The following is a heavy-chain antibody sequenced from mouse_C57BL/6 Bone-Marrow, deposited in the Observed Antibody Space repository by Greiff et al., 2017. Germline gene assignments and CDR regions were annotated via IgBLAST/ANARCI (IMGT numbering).Heavy chain of an antibody. J-gene: IGHJ2*01. CDR1: GYTFTSYW. CDR3: ARDDYYYGSSSYFDY. CDR2: IDPSDSET. V-gene: IGHV1-52*01. D-gene: IGHD1-1*01. Sequence: VQLQQPGAELVRHGSSVKLSCKASGYTFTSYWMHWVKQRPIQGLEWIGNIDPSDSETHYNQKFKDKATLTVDKSSSTAYMQLSSLTSEVSAVYDCARDDYYYGSSSYFDYWGQGTTLTVSS.